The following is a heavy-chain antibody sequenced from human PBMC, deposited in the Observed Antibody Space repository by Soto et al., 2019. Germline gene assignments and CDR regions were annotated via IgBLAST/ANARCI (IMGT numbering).Heavy chain of an antibody. J-gene: IGHJ6*02. CDR3: ASLMSSGYYYGMDV. D-gene: IGHD3-10*01. CDR2: IIPILGIA. CDR1: GGTFSSYT. Sequence: QFQLVHSGAEVKKPGSSVKVSCKASGGTFSSYTISWVRQAPGQGLEWMGRIIPILGIANYAQKFQGRVTMTADKSTSTAYMELSSLRSEDTAVYYCASLMSSGYYYGMDVWGQGTTVTVSS. V-gene: IGHV1-69*02.